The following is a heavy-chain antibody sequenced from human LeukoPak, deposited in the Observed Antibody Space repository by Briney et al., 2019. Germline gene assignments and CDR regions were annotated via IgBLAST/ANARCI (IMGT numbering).Heavy chain of an antibody. Sequence: AASVKVSCRASGYTFTRYGISWVRQAPGQGLEWMGWISAYYGNTNYAQKLQGRVTLTTDTSTSTAYMELRSLRSDDTAVYYRARGGQGGYYGDYWGQGTLVTVSS. CDR3: ARGGQGGYYGDY. V-gene: IGHV1-18*01. D-gene: IGHD3-22*01. CDR2: ISAYYGNT. CDR1: GYTFTRYG. J-gene: IGHJ4*02.